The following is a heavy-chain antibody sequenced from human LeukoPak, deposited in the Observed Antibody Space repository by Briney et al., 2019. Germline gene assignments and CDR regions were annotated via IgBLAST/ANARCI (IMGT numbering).Heavy chain of an antibody. V-gene: IGHV3-48*02. D-gene: IGHD4-17*01. CDR3: ARSGDYGDYTGY. CDR1: GFTFSSYN. J-gene: IGHJ4*02. CDR2: ISSSSSNI. Sequence: PGGSLRLSCAASGFTFSSYNMNWVRQAPGKGPEWVSYISSSSSNIQYADSVKGRFTISRDNAKDSLYLQMNSLRDEDPAVYYCARSGDYGDYTGYWGQGTLVTVSS.